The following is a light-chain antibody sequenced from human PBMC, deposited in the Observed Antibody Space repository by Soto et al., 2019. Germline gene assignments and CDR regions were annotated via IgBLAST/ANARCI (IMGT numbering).Light chain of an antibody. J-gene: IGLJ1*01. Sequence: QSVLTQPPSVSGAPGQRVTISCTGSSSIIGAGYDVHWYQQLPGTAPKLLIYGNSNRPSGVPDRFSGSKSGTSASLAITGLQAEDEADYYCQSYDSSLSQNVFGTGTKLTVL. CDR3: QSYDSSLSQNV. CDR2: GNS. CDR1: SSIIGAGYD. V-gene: IGLV1-40*01.